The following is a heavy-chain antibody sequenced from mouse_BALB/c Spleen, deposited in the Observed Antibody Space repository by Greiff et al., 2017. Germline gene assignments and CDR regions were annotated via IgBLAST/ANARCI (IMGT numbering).Heavy chain of an antibody. CDR3: AREAYYGNYWYFDV. CDR1: GFSLTSYG. V-gene: IGHV2-9*02. D-gene: IGHD2-10*01. J-gene: IGHJ1*01. Sequence: QVQLQQSGPGLVAPSQSLSITCTVSGFSLTSYGVHWVRQPPGKGLEWLGVIWAVGSTNYNSALMSRLSISKDNSKSQVFLKMNSLQTDDTAMYYCAREAYYGNYWYFDVWGAGTTVTVSS. CDR2: IWAVGST.